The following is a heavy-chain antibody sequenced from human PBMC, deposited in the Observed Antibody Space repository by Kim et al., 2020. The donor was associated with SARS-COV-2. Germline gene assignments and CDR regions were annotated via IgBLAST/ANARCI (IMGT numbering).Heavy chain of an antibody. CDR2: IYYSGST. V-gene: IGHV4-31*03. Sequence: SETLSLTCTVSGGSISSGGYYWSWISQHPGKGLEWIGYIYYSGSTYYNPSLKSRVTISVDTAKNQFSLKRSSVTAADTAVYYCARDPLNNPVPLGYSDSYGMDVWGHGTTFTVSS. CDR3: ARDPLNNPVPLGYSDSYGMDV. J-gene: IGHJ6*02. CDR1: GGSISSGGYY. D-gene: IGHD1-20*01.